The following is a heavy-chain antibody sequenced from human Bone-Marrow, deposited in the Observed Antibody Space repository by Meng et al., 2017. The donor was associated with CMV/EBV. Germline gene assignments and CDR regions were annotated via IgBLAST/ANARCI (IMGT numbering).Heavy chain of an antibody. CDR1: GGTFSSYT. J-gene: IGHJ1*01. V-gene: IGHV1-69*04. CDR3: ARDTLPADGGEYFQH. Sequence: SVKVSCKASGGTFSSYTISWVRQAPGQGLEWMGRIIPILGIANYAQKFQGRVTIIADKSTSTAYMVLSSLRSEDTAVYYCARDTLPADGGEYFQHWGQGTLVTVSS. D-gene: IGHD2-2*01. CDR2: IIPILGIA.